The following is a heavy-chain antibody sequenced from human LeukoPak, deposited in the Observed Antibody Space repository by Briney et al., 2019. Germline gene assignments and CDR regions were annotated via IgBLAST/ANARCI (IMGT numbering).Heavy chain of an antibody. V-gene: IGHV4-31*03. CDR1: GGSISSGGYC. D-gene: IGHD3-22*01. CDR2: IYYSGST. J-gene: IGHJ4*02. CDR3: ARDRHYYDSSGYYAGFDY. Sequence: PSETLSLTCTVSGGSISSGGYCWSWIRQHPGKGLEWIGYIYYSGSTYYNPSLESRVTISVDTSKNQFSLKLSSVTAADTAVYYCARDRHYYDSSGYYAGFDYWGQGTLVTVSS.